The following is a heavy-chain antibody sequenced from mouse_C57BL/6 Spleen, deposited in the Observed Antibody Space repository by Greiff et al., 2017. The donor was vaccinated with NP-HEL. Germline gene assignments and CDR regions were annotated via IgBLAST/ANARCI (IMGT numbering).Heavy chain of an antibody. Sequence: LQESGAELVKPGASVKISCKASGYAFSSYWMNWVKQRPGKGLEWIGQIYPGDGDTNYNGKFKGKATLTADKSSSTAYMQLSSLTSEDSAVYFCAREGDYGSSLFDYWGQGTTLTVSS. V-gene: IGHV1-80*01. CDR2: IYPGDGDT. CDR1: GYAFSSYW. CDR3: AREGDYGSSLFDY. D-gene: IGHD1-1*01. J-gene: IGHJ2*01.